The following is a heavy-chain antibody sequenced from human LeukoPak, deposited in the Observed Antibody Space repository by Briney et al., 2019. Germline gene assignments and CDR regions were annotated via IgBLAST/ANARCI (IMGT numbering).Heavy chain of an antibody. J-gene: IGHJ4*02. V-gene: IGHV3-30-3*01. Sequence: SCKASGYTFTGYYMHWVRQAPGKGLEWVTIISYDGSNKLYADSVKGRFTISRDNSKNTLYLQMNSLRVEDTAVYYCAREGSGLDYWGQGTLVTVSS. CDR2: ISYDGSNK. CDR1: GYTFTGYY. D-gene: IGHD6-19*01. CDR3: AREGSGLDY.